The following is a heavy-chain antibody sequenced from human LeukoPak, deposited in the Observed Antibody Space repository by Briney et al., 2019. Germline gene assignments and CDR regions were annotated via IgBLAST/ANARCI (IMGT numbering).Heavy chain of an antibody. Sequence: SETLSLTCTVSGGSMNTVSYYWSWIRQPPGKGLEWIGYIYYSGSTNYNPSLKSRVTISVDTSKNQFSLKLSSVTAADTAVYYCASGVVWFGELSWFDPWGQGTLVTVSS. J-gene: IGHJ5*02. D-gene: IGHD3-10*01. CDR3: ASGVVWFGELSWFDP. V-gene: IGHV4-61*01. CDR1: GGSMNTVSYY. CDR2: IYYSGST.